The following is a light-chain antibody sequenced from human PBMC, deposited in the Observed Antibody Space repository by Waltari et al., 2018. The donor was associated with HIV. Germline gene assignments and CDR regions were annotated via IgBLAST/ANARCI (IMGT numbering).Light chain of an antibody. CDR3: QQYYSTPLT. Sequence: DIVMTQSPDSLAVSLGGRATINCKSSQRVLYSSNNKNYLAWYQQKPGQPPKLLIYWASTRESGVPDRFSGSGSGTDFTLTISSLQAEDVAVYYCQQYYSTPLTFGPGTKVDIK. V-gene: IGKV4-1*01. CDR2: WAS. J-gene: IGKJ3*01. CDR1: QRVLYSSNNKNY.